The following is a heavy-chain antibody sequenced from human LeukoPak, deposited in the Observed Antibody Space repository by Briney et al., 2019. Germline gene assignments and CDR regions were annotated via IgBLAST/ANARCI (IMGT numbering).Heavy chain of an antibody. CDR2: ISGSGGST. Sequence: GGSLRLSCAASGFTFSSYAMSWVRQASGKGLEWVSAISGSGGSTYYADSVKGRFTISRDNSKNTLYLQMNSLRAEDTAVYYCAKGRTCSGGSCYSRSYFDYWGQGTLVTVSS. V-gene: IGHV3-23*01. D-gene: IGHD2-15*01. CDR3: AKGRTCSGGSCYSRSYFDY. J-gene: IGHJ4*02. CDR1: GFTFSSYA.